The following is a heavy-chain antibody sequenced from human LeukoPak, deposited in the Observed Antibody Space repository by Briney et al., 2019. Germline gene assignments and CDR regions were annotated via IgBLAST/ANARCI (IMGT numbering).Heavy chain of an antibody. Sequence: SETLSLTCAVYGGSFSGYYWSWIRQPPGKGLEWIGEINHSGSTNYDPSLKSRVTISVDTSKNQFPLKLSSVTAADTAVYYCARGNCVNGVCYLDYWGQGNLVTVS. D-gene: IGHD2-8*01. V-gene: IGHV4-34*01. J-gene: IGHJ4*02. CDR3: ARGNCVNGVCYLDY. CDR2: INHSGST. CDR1: GGSFSGYY.